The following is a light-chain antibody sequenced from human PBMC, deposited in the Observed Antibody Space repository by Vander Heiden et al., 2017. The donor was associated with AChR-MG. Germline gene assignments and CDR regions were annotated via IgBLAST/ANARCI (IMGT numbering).Light chain of an antibody. V-gene: IGLV1-47*01. CDR3: AAWDDSRSGRV. CDR1: SSNIGSNY. J-gene: IGLJ3*02. Sequence: QSVLTQPPSASGTPGQRVTSSCSGSSSNIGSNYVYWYQQLPGTAPKLLIYRNNQRPSGVPDRFSGSKSGTSASLAISGLRSEDEADYYCAAWDDSRSGRVFGGGTKLTVL. CDR2: RNN.